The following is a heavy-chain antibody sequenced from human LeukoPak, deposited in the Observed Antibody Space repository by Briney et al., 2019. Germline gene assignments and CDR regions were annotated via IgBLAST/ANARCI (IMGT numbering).Heavy chain of an antibody. Sequence: SVKVSCKASGGTFISYAISWVRQAPGQGLEWMGGIIPIFGTANYAQKFQGRVTITADESTSTAYMELSSLRSEDTAVYYCFFDDYGDYVRDAFDIWGQGTMVTVSS. CDR2: IIPIFGTA. D-gene: IGHD4-17*01. CDR3: FFDDYGDYVRDAFDI. CDR1: GGTFISYA. V-gene: IGHV1-69*13. J-gene: IGHJ3*02.